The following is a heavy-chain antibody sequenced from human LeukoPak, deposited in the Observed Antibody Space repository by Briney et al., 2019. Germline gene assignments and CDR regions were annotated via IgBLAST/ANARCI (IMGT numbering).Heavy chain of an antibody. Sequence: PSETLSLTCAVYGGSFGGYYWSWIRQPPGTGLEWIGEINHSGSTNYNPSLKSRVTISVDTSKNQFSLKLSSVTAADTAVYYCARGVVPGAFDIWGQGTMVTVSS. CDR2: INHSGST. J-gene: IGHJ3*02. CDR3: ARGVVPGAFDI. CDR1: GGSFGGYY. D-gene: IGHD2-15*01. V-gene: IGHV4-34*01.